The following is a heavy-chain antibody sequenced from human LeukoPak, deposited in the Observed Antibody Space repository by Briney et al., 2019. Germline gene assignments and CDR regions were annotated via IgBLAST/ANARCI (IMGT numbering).Heavy chain of an antibody. CDR1: GFTFSSYA. CDR3: ARTKAGYSSGWSGDLDN. D-gene: IGHD6-19*01. Sequence: PGGSLRLSCAGSGFTFSSYASYWVRQAPGKGLEWVAVISYNGSNKYYADSVKGRFTISRDDSKNTLYLQMNSLRAEDTAVYYCARTKAGYSSGWSGDLDNWGQGTLVTVSS. CDR2: ISYNGSNK. J-gene: IGHJ4*02. V-gene: IGHV3-30*04.